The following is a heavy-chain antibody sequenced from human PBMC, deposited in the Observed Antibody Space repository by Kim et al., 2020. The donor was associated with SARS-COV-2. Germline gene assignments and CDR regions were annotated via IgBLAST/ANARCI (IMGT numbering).Heavy chain of an antibody. J-gene: IGHJ4*02. V-gene: IGHV4-39*01. CDR3: GGTDY. Sequence: IYYSGSTYYNPSLKSRVTISVDTSKHQFSLKLSSVTAADTAVYYCGGTDYWGQGTLVTVSS. CDR2: IYYSGST.